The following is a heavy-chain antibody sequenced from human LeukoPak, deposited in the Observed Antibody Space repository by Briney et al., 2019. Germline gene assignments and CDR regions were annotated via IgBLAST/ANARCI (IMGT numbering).Heavy chain of an antibody. CDR2: ISGSGGST. V-gene: IGHV3-23*01. Sequence: PGGSLRLSCAAPGFTFSSYAMSWVRQAPGKGLEWVSAISGSGGSTYYADSVKGRFTISRDNSKNTLYLQMNSLRAEDTAVYYCATTIPPYYDILTGYSDYWGQGTLVTVSS. J-gene: IGHJ4*02. CDR1: GFTFSSYA. D-gene: IGHD3-9*01. CDR3: ATTIPPYYDILTGYSDY.